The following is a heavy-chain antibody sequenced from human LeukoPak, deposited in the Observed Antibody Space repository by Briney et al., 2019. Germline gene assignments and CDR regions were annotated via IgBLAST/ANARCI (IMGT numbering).Heavy chain of an antibody. D-gene: IGHD3-3*01. Sequence: GGSLRLACAASGFTFASYAMSWVRQAPGKGLEWVSAISGSGGSTYYADSVKGRFTISRDNSKNTLYLQMNSLRAEDTAVYYCAKEFSSRPQVADYWGQGTLVTVSS. CDR3: AKEFSSRPQVADY. V-gene: IGHV3-23*01. J-gene: IGHJ4*02. CDR1: GFTFASYA. CDR2: ISGSGGST.